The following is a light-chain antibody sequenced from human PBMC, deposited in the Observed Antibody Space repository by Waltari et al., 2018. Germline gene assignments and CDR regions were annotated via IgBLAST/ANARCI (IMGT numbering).Light chain of an antibody. CDR2: EVI. CDR3: SSYTSSSTWV. J-gene: IGLJ3*02. Sequence: QSALTQPPSVSGSPGQSVTISCTGTSSDVGSYNRVSWYQQPPGTAPKLVFYEVINRPSGVPDRFSGSKSGNTASLTISGLQAEDEADYYCSSYTSSSTWVFGGGTKLTVL. V-gene: IGLV2-18*02. CDR1: SSDVGSYNR.